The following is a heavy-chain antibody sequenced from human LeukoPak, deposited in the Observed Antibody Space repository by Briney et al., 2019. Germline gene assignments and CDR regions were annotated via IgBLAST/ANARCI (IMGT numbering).Heavy chain of an antibody. V-gene: IGHV1-2*02. CDR1: GYTFTDYY. Sequence: ASVKVSYKASGYTFTDYYMHWVRQAPGQGLEWMAWINPNSGDTNYAQKFQGRVTMTRDTSISTAYMELSRLRSDDTAVYFCARDGGLDYWGQGTPLTVSS. CDR2: INPNSGDT. CDR3: ARDGGLDY. J-gene: IGHJ4*02. D-gene: IGHD3-16*01.